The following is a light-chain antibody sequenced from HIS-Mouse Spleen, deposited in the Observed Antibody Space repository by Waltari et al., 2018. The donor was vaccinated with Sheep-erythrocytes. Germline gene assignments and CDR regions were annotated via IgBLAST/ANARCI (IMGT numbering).Light chain of an antibody. CDR3: QSYDSSLSGYVV. CDR2: GNS. V-gene: IGLV1-40*01. CDR1: SPNIGAGYD. J-gene: IGLJ2*01. Sequence: QSVLTQPPSVSGAPGQRVTIPCTGSSPNIGAGYDVHWYQQLPGTAPNLLIYGNSNRPSGVPDRFSGSKSGTSASLAITGLQAEDEADYYCQSYDSSLSGYVVFGGGTKLTVL.